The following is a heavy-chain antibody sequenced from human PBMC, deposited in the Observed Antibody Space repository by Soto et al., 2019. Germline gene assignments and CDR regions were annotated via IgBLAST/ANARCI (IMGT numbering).Heavy chain of an antibody. CDR1: GFTFSSYG. D-gene: IGHD2-15*01. CDR2: ISYDGSNK. CDR3: AKPVVAATIYYYYMDV. V-gene: IGHV3-30*18. Sequence: GGSLRLSCAASGFTFSSYGMHWVRHAPGKGLEWVAVISYDGSNKYYADSVKGRFTISRDNSKNTLYLQMNSLRAEDTAVYYCAKPVVAATIYYYYMDVWGKGTTVTVSS. J-gene: IGHJ6*03.